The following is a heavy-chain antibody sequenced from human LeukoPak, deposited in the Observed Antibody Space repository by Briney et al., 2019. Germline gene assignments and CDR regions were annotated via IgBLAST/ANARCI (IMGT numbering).Heavy chain of an antibody. CDR2: INPNSCNT. V-gene: IGHV1-8*03. CDR1: GYTFTNYD. CDR3: ARGLYIRGGKQRGAYYFDY. J-gene: IGHJ4*02. Sequence: GASVKVSCKPSGYTFTNYDINCVRQATGHGLEWMGWINPNSCNTGYAQKFHRRVTITSNTSISKAHMALNSLRSEDTDVYYCARGLYIRGGKQRGAYYFDYWGQGTLVTVS. D-gene: IGHD6-25*01.